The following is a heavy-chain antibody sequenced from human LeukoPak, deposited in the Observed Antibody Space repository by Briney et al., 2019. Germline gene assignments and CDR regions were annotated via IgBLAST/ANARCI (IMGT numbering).Heavy chain of an antibody. Sequence: SETLSLTCTVSGGSISSYYWSWIRQPPGKGLEWIGNIYYSGSTNYNPSLKSRVIISVDTSKNQFSLNLNSVTAADTAVYFCARHSWVNGYFDFWGQGTLVTVSS. V-gene: IGHV4-59*08. J-gene: IGHJ4*02. CDR3: ARHSWVNGYFDF. CDR1: GGSISSYY. D-gene: IGHD4-17*01. CDR2: IYYSGST.